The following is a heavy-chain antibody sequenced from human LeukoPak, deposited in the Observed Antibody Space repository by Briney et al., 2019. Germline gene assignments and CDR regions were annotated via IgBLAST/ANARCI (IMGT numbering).Heavy chain of an antibody. V-gene: IGHV3-7*01. Sequence: GGSLRLSCAASGFTFSSYGMPWVRQAPGKGLEWVANIKQDGSEKYYVDSVKGRFTISRDNAKNSLFLQMNSLRAEDTAVYYCARVLYSYLHYMDVWGKGTTVTVSS. CDR1: GFTFSSYG. CDR3: ARVLYSYLHYMDV. CDR2: IKQDGSEK. D-gene: IGHD5-18*01. J-gene: IGHJ6*03.